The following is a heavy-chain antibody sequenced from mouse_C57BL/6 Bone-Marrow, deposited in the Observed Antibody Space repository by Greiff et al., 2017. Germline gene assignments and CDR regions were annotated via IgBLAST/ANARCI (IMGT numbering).Heavy chain of an antibody. D-gene: IGHD2-3*01. J-gene: IGHJ3*01. V-gene: IGHV1-52*01. CDR1: GYTFTSYW. CDR3: ARAGGYYEGAWFAY. CDR2: IDPSDSET. Sequence: QVQLQQPGAELVRPGSSVKLSCKASGYTFTSYWMHWVKQRPIQGLEWIGNIDPSDSETHYNQKFTDKATLTVDKSSSPAYMQLSSLTSEDSAVYYCARAGGYYEGAWFAYWGQGTLVTVSA.